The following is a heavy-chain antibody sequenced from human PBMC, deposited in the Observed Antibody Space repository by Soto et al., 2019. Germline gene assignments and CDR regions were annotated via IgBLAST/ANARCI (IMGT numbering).Heavy chain of an antibody. CDR2: ISGSGGST. J-gene: IGHJ3*02. D-gene: IGHD3-9*01. V-gene: IGHV3-23*01. Sequence: EVQLLESGGGLVQPGGSLRLSCAASGFTFSSYAMSWVRQAPGKGLEWVSAISGSGGSTYYADSVKGRFTISRDNSKNSLYLQMISLRAEDTAVYYCAKGSNYYDILTGYTTPDAFDIWGQGTMVTVSS. CDR1: GFTFSSYA. CDR3: AKGSNYYDILTGYTTPDAFDI.